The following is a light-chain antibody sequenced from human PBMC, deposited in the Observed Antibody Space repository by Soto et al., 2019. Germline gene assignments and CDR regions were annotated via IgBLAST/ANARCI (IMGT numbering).Light chain of an antibody. J-gene: IGKJ2*01. CDR1: ENINIW. V-gene: IGKV1-5*03. CDR2: RAS. Sequence: IQMTQSPSTLSASVGDRVSITCRASENINIWLAWFQQRPGKAPKLLIDRASSLQSGVPSRFSGGGSGTEFSLTITNLQPDDFATYYCQQYYRYSPENTFGQGTRLEIK. CDR3: QQYYRYSPENT.